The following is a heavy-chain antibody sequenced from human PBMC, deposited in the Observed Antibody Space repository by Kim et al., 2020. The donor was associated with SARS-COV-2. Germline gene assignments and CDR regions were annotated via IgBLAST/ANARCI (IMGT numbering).Heavy chain of an antibody. CDR3: ARDSRDPYSSSWYYDAFDI. Sequence: GRFTISRDNAKNSLYLQMNSLRAEDTAVYYCARDSRDPYSSSWYYDAFDIWGQGTMVTVSS. V-gene: IGHV3-11*04. J-gene: IGHJ3*02. D-gene: IGHD6-13*01.